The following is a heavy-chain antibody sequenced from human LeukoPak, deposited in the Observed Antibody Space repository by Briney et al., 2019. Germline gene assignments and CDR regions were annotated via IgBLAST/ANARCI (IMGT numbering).Heavy chain of an antibody. CDR2: ILSKSAGGTT. J-gene: IGHJ4*02. V-gene: IGHV3-15*07. CDR3: ATPLTVTSESFDY. CDR1: GFTFSDAW. Sequence: GGSLRLSCAVSGFTFSDAWMNWVRQVPGRGLERVGRILSKSAGGTTDYAAPVKGRFTISRDDSKNTLYLQMNNLKIEDTGVYYCATPLTVTSESFDYWGQGTLVTVSS. D-gene: IGHD4-17*01.